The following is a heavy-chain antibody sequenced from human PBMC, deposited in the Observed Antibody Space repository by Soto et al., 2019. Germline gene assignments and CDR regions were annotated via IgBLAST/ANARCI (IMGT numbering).Heavy chain of an antibody. CDR1: GASINSGDYY. D-gene: IGHD3-22*01. J-gene: IGHJ3*01. CDR2: IYYSGSI. V-gene: IGHV4-30-4*01. Sequence: QVQLQESGPGLVKPSQTLSLTCTVSGASINSGDYYWSWIRQPPGKSLEWIGYIYYSGSIYHNPSLKSRVIISVDMPKNQFSLKLSSVTAADTAVYYCATVPTYYYDGSGYANAFDVWGQGTMVTVSS. CDR3: ATVPTYYYDGSGYANAFDV.